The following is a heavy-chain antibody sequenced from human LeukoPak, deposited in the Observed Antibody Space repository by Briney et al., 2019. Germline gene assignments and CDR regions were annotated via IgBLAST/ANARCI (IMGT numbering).Heavy chain of an antibody. V-gene: IGHV4-30-4*07. CDR3: ARDGSGSYLPFDI. Sequence: PSQTLSLTCAVSGGSISSGGYSWSWIRQAPGKGLEWIGHIYYSGSTYYNPSLKSRVSISIDTSKNQSSLKLSSVTAADTAVYYCARDGSGSYLPFDIWGQGTMVTVSS. CDR1: GGSISSGGYS. CDR2: IYYSGST. D-gene: IGHD3-10*01. J-gene: IGHJ3*02.